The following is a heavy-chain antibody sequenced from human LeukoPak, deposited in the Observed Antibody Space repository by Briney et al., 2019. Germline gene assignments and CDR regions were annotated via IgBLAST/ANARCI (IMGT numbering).Heavy chain of an antibody. Sequence: PSETLSLTCTVSGGSISSYYWSWIRQPAGKGLEWIGRIYTSGSTNYNPSLKSRVTMSVDTSKNQFSLKLSSVTAADTAVYYCARDNTNSYGYHYGMDVWGQGTTVTVSS. V-gene: IGHV4-4*07. D-gene: IGHD5-18*01. J-gene: IGHJ6*02. CDR2: IYTSGST. CDR1: GGSISSYY. CDR3: ARDNTNSYGYHYGMDV.